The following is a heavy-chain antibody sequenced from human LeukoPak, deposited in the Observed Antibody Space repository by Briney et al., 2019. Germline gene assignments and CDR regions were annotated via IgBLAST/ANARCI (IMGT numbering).Heavy chain of an antibody. D-gene: IGHD3-3*01. CDR1: GYTFTSYY. Sequence: VASVTVSCKASGYTFTSYYMHWVQQAPGQGLEWMGIINPSGGSTSYAQKFQGRATMTRDTSTSTVYMELSSLRSEDTAVYYCARDGFLEWLLFPYYYYGMDVWGQGTTVTVSS. V-gene: IGHV1-46*01. CDR3: ARDGFLEWLLFPYYYYGMDV. J-gene: IGHJ6*02. CDR2: INPSGGST.